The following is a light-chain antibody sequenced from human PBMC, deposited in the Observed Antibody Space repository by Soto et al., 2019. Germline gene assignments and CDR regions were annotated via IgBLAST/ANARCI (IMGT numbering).Light chain of an antibody. CDR2: GVS. CDR1: QSVSVN. CDR3: QQYFSTPLT. V-gene: IGKV3-15*01. J-gene: IGKJ4*01. Sequence: EIVMTQSPGTLSVSPGERATLSCRASQSVSVNLAWYQQKPGQAPRLLIYGVSTRATGIPARFSGSESGTEFTLTISSLQSEDFAVYYCQQYFSTPLTFGGGTKVEIK.